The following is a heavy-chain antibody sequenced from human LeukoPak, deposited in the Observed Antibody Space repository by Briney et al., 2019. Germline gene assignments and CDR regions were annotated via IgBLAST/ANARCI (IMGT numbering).Heavy chain of an antibody. V-gene: IGHV3-11*04. D-gene: IGHD6-13*01. Sequence: GGSLRLSCAASGFTFSDYYMSWIRQAPGKGLEWVSYISSSGSTIYYADSVKGRFTISRDNAKNSLYLQMNSLRAEDTAVYYCARRRSSWENYYYMDVWGKGTTVTVSS. CDR1: GFTFSDYY. CDR2: ISSSGSTI. CDR3: ARRRSSWENYYYMDV. J-gene: IGHJ6*03.